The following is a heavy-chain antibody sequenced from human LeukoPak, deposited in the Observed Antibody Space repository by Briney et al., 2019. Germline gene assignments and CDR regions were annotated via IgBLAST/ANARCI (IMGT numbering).Heavy chain of an antibody. D-gene: IGHD2-21*01. CDR3: ASPGEGGRLWDFDY. CDR1: GFTFSSYW. Sequence: PGGSLRLSCAASGFTFSSYWMSWVRQAPGKGLEWVANIKQDGSEKYYVDSVKGRFTISRDNAENSLYLQMNSLRAEDTAVYYRASPGEGGRLWDFDYWGQGTLVTVSS. J-gene: IGHJ4*02. CDR2: IKQDGSEK. V-gene: IGHV3-7*01.